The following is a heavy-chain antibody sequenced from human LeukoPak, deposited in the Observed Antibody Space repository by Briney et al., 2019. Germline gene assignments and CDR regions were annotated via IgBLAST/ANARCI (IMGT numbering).Heavy chain of an antibody. Sequence: GGSLRLSCAASGFTFSSYSMNWVRQAPGKGLEWVSSISSSSSYIYYADSVKGRFTISRGNAKNSLYLQMNSLRAEDTAVYYCARDAYYYDSSGYYLRDAFDIWGQGTMVTVSS. V-gene: IGHV3-21*01. CDR3: ARDAYYYDSSGYYLRDAFDI. CDR2: ISSSSSYI. D-gene: IGHD3-22*01. CDR1: GFTFSSYS. J-gene: IGHJ3*02.